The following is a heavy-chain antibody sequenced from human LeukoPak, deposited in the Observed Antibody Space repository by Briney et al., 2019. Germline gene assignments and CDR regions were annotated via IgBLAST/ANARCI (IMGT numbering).Heavy chain of an antibody. CDR1: SGSISSGSYY. V-gene: IGHV4-61*02. CDR3: ARGIRHYYDILTGPPYYYYYYYMDV. Sequence: SETLSLTCTVSSGSISSGSYYWSWIRQPAGKGLEWIGRIYTSGSTNYNPSLKSRVTISVDTSKNQFSLKLSSVTAADTAVYYCARGIRHYYDILTGPPYYYYYYYMDVWGKGTTVTISS. D-gene: IGHD3-9*01. CDR2: IYTSGST. J-gene: IGHJ6*03.